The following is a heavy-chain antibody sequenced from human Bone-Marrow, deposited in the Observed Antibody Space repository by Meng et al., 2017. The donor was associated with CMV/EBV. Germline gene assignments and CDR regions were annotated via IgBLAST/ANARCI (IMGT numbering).Heavy chain of an antibody. Sequence: GGSLRLSCAASGFTFRSYEMNWVRQAPGKGLEWISYIGTSGSPIYYADSVKGRFTISRDNARNSLCLQMESLRAGDTAVYYCARAQTDGYSSFDYWGQGTLVTVSS. CDR2: IGTSGSPI. CDR1: GFTFRSYE. CDR3: ARAQTDGYSSFDY. J-gene: IGHJ4*02. D-gene: IGHD5-24*01. V-gene: IGHV3-48*03.